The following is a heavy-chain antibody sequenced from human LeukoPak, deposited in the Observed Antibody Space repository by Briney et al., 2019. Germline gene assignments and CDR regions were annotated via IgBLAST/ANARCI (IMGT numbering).Heavy chain of an antibody. CDR1: GFTFSNAW. CDR3: AKDPSPYYYDSSGPWGYFDY. V-gene: IGHV3-9*01. J-gene: IGHJ4*02. CDR2: ISWNSGSI. D-gene: IGHD3-22*01. Sequence: GGSLRLSCAASGFTFSNAWMSWVRQAPGKGLEWVSGISWNSGSIGYADSVKGRFTISRDNAKNSLYLQMNSLRAEDTALYYCAKDPSPYYYDSSGPWGYFDYWGQGTLVTVSS.